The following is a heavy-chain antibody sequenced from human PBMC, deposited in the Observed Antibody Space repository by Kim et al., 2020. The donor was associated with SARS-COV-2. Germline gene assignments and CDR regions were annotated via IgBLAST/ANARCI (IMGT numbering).Heavy chain of an antibody. V-gene: IGHV3-30*02. J-gene: IGHJ4*02. CDR3: AKGLYSGSYYGDFDY. D-gene: IGHD1-26*01. Sequence: DSGKGRFTISRDNSKNTLYLQMNSLRAEDTAVYYCAKGLYSGSYYGDFDYWGQGTLVTVSS.